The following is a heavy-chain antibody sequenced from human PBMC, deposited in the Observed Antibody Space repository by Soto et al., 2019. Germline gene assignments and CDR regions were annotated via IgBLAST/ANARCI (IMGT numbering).Heavy chain of an antibody. J-gene: IGHJ4*02. V-gene: IGHV3-23*01. CDR1: GFTFSSYA. D-gene: IGHD2-15*01. CDR3: AKGQGWSYSYDS. CDR2: IGGSGGT. Sequence: EVQLLESGGGLVQPGGSLRLSCAASGFTFSSYAMSLVRLAQGKGLEWFSSIGGSGGTYYAASVKGRFTISRDNSKNMLYPHLNSLRAEQTAMYYCAKGQGWSYSYDSWGRGTLVSVSS.